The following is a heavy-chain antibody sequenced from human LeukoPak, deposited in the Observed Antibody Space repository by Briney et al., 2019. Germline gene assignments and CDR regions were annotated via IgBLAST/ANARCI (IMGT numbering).Heavy chain of an antibody. CDR1: GFTFSSYS. D-gene: IGHD3-9*01. Sequence: GGSLRLSCAASGFTFSSYSMNWVRQAPGMGLEWVSYISSSSSTIYYADSVKGRFTISRDNAKNSLYLQMNSLRAEDTAVYYCASPRSVLRYFDWLHYWGQGTLVTVSS. CDR3: ASPRSVLRYFDWLHY. J-gene: IGHJ4*02. CDR2: ISSSSSTI. V-gene: IGHV3-48*04.